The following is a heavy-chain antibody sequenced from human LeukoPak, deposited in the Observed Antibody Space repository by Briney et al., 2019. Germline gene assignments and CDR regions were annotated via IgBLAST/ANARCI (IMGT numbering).Heavy chain of an antibody. CDR3: ARDRRKNSGSYVGFDY. CDR1: GFTFSSYG. D-gene: IGHD1-26*01. Sequence: GRSLRLSCAASGFTFSSYGMNWVRQAPGKGLEWVSYISTSSSSIYYADSVKGRFTISRDNAKNSLYLQMNSLRDEDTAVYYCARDRRKNSGSYVGFDYWGQGTLVTVSS. V-gene: IGHV3-48*02. J-gene: IGHJ4*02. CDR2: ISTSSSSI.